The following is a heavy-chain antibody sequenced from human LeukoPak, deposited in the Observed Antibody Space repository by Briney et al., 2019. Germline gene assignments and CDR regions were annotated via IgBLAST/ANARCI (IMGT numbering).Heavy chain of an antibody. Sequence: SETLSLTCAVYGGSFSGYYWSWNRQPPGKGLEWIGEINHSGSTNYNPSLKSRVTISVDTSKNQFSLKLSSVTAADTAVYYCARGPTTPLGATTDYWGQGTLVTVSS. V-gene: IGHV4-34*01. CDR2: INHSGST. D-gene: IGHD1-26*01. J-gene: IGHJ4*02. CDR1: GGSFSGYY. CDR3: ARGPTTPLGATTDY.